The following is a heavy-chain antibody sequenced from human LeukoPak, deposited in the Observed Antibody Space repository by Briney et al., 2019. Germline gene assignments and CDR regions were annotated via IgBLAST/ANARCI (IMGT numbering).Heavy chain of an antibody. CDR2: INRSGST. V-gene: IGHV4-34*01. CDR1: GGSFSGYY. Sequence: PSETLSLTCAVYGGSFSGYYWSWIRQPPGKGLEWIGEINRSGSTNYNPSLKSRVTISVDTSKNQFSLKLSSVTAADTAVYYCARDRGYSTFDYWGQGTLVTVSS. CDR3: ARDRGYSTFDY. D-gene: IGHD4-23*01. J-gene: IGHJ4*02.